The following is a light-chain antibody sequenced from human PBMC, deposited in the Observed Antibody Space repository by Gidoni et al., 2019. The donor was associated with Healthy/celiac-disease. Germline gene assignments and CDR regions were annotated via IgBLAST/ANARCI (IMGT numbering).Light chain of an antibody. CDR3: QQRSNWPRGLT. Sequence: VLPQSPSTLSLSPGERATLSCRASQSVSSDLAWYQQTPGQAPRLLIYDASNRATGIPARFSGSGSGTDCTLTISSLEPEDFAVYYCQQRSNWPRGLTFGGGTKVEIK. J-gene: IGKJ4*01. CDR2: DAS. V-gene: IGKV3-11*01. CDR1: QSVSSD.